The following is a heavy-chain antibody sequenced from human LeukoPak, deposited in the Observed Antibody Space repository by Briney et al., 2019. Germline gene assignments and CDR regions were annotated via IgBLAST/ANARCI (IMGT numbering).Heavy chain of an antibody. Sequence: GASVKVSCKASGYTFTNYDINWVRQATGQGLEWMGWMNPNSGNTGYAQKFQGRVTMTRNTSISTAFMELSGLRSEDTAVYFCARRNTAMVAGLDYWGQGSLVTVSS. CDR3: ARRNTAMVAGLDY. V-gene: IGHV1-8*01. CDR1: GYTFTNYD. CDR2: MNPNSGNT. D-gene: IGHD5-18*01. J-gene: IGHJ4*02.